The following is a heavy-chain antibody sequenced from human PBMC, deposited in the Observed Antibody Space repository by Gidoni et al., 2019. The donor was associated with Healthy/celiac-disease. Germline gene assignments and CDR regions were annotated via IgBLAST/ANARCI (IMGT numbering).Heavy chain of an antibody. CDR2: INHSGST. CDR3: ATGSGWAGHYYYGLDV. J-gene: IGHJ6*02. Sequence: QVQLQQWGAGLLKPSETLSLTCAVYGGSFSGYYWSWIRQPPGKGLEWIGEINHSGSTNYNPSLQSRVTISVDTSKNQFSLKLSSVTAADTAVYYCATGSGWAGHYYYGLDVWGQGTTVTVSS. D-gene: IGHD6-19*01. CDR1: GGSFSGYY. V-gene: IGHV4-34*01.